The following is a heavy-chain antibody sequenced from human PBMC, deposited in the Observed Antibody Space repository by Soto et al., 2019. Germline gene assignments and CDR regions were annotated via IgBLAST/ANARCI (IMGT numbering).Heavy chain of an antibody. Sequence: PGGSLRLSCSASGLTFSSYAMHWVRQAPGKGLEYVSAISSNGGSTYYADSVKGRFTISRDNSKNTLYLQMSSLRAGDTAVYYCVKAGGSGSYILYYFDYWGQGTLVTVSS. CDR3: VKAGGSGSYILYYFDY. D-gene: IGHD3-10*01. CDR2: ISSNGGST. J-gene: IGHJ4*02. V-gene: IGHV3-64D*08. CDR1: GLTFSSYA.